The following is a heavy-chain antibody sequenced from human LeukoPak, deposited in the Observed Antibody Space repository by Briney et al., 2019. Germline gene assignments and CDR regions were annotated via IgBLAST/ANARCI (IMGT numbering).Heavy chain of an antibody. V-gene: IGHV4-59*01. D-gene: IGHD3-22*01. CDR1: GGPISSYY. J-gene: IGHJ4*02. Sequence: SETLSLTCTVSGGPISSYYWSWIRQPPGKGLEWIGHIYYTGSTNYTPPPTSRVTISVDTSKNQFSLKLSSVTAADTAVYYCARVVNYYDSSGYYWYFDYWGQGTLVTVSS. CDR2: IYYTGST. CDR3: ARVVNYYDSSGYYWYFDY.